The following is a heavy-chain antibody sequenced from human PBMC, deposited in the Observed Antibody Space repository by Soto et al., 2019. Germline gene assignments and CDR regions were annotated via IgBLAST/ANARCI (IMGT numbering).Heavy chain of an antibody. D-gene: IGHD6-19*01. CDR2: IYWDDDK. J-gene: IGHJ5*02. CDR1: GFSRSTSGVG. CDR3: ARLKIAVAAAWGHGWLDP. V-gene: IGHV2-5*02. Sequence: ITLKESGPTLVKPTQTLTLTCTFSGFSRSTSGVGVGWIRQPPGKALEWLALIYWDDDKRYSPSLKSRLTITKDTSKNQVVLTMTNMDPVDTATYYCARLKIAVAAAWGHGWLDPWGQGTLVTVSS.